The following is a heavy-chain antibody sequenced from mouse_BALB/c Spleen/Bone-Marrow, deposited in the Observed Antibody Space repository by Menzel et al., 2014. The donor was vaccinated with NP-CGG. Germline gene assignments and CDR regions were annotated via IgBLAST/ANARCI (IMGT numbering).Heavy chain of an antibody. CDR3: ARLHYYGYGIY. CDR2: INPDSSTI. Sequence: VQLKQSGGGLVQPGGSLRLSCAASGFDFSRYWMSWVRQAPGKGLEWIGEINPDSSTINYTPSLKDKFIISRDNAKNTLYLQMSKVRSEDTALYYCARLHYYGYGIYWGQGTLVTVSA. CDR1: GFDFSRYW. D-gene: IGHD1-2*01. V-gene: IGHV4-1*02. J-gene: IGHJ3*01.